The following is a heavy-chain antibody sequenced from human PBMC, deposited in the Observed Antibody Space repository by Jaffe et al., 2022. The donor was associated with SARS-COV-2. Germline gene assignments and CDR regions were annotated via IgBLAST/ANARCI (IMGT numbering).Heavy chain of an antibody. CDR3: ARAGLAATMGDYYYGMDV. D-gene: IGHD5-12*01. V-gene: IGHV4-61*02. CDR1: GGSISSGSYY. J-gene: IGHJ6*02. CDR2: IYTSGST. Sequence: QVQLQESGPGLVKPSQTLSLTCTVSGGSISSGSYYWSWIRQPAGKGLEWIGRIYTSGSTNYNPSLKSRVTISVDTSKNQFSLKLSSVTAADTAVYYCARAGLAATMGDYYYGMDVWGQGTTVTVSS.